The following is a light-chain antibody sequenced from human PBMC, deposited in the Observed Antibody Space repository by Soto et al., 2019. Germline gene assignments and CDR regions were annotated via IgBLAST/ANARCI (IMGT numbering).Light chain of an antibody. CDR1: SSDVGGYNA. CDR2: DVS. J-gene: IGLJ2*01. CDR3: NSYTSRNLVL. Sequence: QSVLTQPASVSGSPGQSITISCTGTSSDVGGYNAVSWYQHHPGKAPKLMIYDVSNRPTGVSNRFSGSKSGNTASLTISGLQAEDEGDYYCNSYTSRNLVLFGGGTKVTVL. V-gene: IGLV2-14*03.